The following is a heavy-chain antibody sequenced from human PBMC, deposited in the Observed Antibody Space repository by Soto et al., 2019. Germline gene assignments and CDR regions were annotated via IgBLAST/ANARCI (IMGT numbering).Heavy chain of an antibody. CDR1: GFSFGGSI. Sequence: PGGSLRLSCSASGFSFGGSIIYWVRQPPGKGLESVSFISSNGGFTYYADSVKGRFTISRDNSMNTLYLQMTALRPEDTGIYFCAREIGALKRHFLDYWGQGALVTVSS. D-gene: IGHD3-16*01. CDR3: AREIGALKRHFLDY. J-gene: IGHJ4*02. CDR2: ISSNGGFT. V-gene: IGHV3-64D*08.